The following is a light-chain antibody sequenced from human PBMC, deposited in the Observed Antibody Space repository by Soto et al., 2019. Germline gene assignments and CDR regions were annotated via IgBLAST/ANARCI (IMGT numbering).Light chain of an antibody. CDR1: QSITNS. CDR2: AAS. Sequence: DIQMTQSPSSLSASLGDRVTITCRASQSITNSLNWYQHKPGNAPTPVVSAASSLQSGVPSRVSGSGSEIDLTLTIISLQPEAFSSYFCQQGHSMPFTFGHGTKVDIK. CDR3: QQGHSMPFT. V-gene: IGKV1-39*01. J-gene: IGKJ3*01.